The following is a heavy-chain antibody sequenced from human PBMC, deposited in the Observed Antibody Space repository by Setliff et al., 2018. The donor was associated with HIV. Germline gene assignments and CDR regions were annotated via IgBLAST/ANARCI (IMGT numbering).Heavy chain of an antibody. CDR2: IKEDGSEN. V-gene: IGHV3-7*01. CDR1: GFTFSNYC. Sequence: LRLSCRASGFTFSNYCMSWVRQAPGKGLEWVATIKEDGSENYYVDSAKGRFTISRDNAKNTLSLQMNTLRAEDTAVYYCARPPTRYNNGWFERGGFDYWGQGTLVTVSS. CDR3: ARPPTRYNNGWFERGGFDY. J-gene: IGHJ4*02. D-gene: IGHD6-19*01.